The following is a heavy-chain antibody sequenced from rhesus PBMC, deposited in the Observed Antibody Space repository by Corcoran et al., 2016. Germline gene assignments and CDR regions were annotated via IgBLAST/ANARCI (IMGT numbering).Heavy chain of an antibody. Sequence: QVQLQESGPGLVKPSETLSLTCAVSGGSISRNYWSWIRQPPGKGLEWIGYIYGSSGRTYYNPSLKSRVTISTATSKTQFSLKLSSVTAADTAVYYCARGFRYWLLLVDYWGQGVLVTVSS. D-gene: IGHD3-3*01. CDR3: ARGFRYWLLLVDY. CDR1: GGSISRNY. J-gene: IGHJ4*01. CDR2: IYGSSGRT. V-gene: IGHV4-160*01.